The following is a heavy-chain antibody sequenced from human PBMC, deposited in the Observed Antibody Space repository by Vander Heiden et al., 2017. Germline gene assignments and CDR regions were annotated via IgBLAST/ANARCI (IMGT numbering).Heavy chain of an antibody. D-gene: IGHD3-22*01. Sequence: EVQLLESGGGLVQPGGSLRLSCAASGFTFSGYAMPWVRQAPGKGLEWVSGISASGSSTYYADSVEGRFTISRDNSKNALYLQMNSLRAEDTAVYCCAKDRWRREVVSSNPLDAWGQGTSVTVSS. V-gene: IGHV3-23*01. CDR2: ISASGSST. J-gene: IGHJ6*02. CDR3: AKDRWRREVVSSNPLDA. CDR1: GFTFSGYA.